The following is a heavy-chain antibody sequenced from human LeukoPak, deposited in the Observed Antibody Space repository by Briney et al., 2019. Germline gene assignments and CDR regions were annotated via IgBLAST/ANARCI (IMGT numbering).Heavy chain of an antibody. CDR1: GYTFTNYG. Sequence: SVKVSCKASGYTFTNYGISWVRQAPGQGLEWMGGIIPIFGTANCAQKFQGRVTITADESTSTAYMELSSLRSEDTAVYYCARSRSFRSWYDPWGQGTLVTVSS. CDR2: IIPIFGTA. J-gene: IGHJ5*02. CDR3: ARSRSFRSWYDP. V-gene: IGHV1-69*13. D-gene: IGHD3-16*02.